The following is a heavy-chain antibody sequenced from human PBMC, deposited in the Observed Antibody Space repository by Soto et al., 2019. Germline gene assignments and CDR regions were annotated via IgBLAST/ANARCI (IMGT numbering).Heavy chain of an antibody. CDR1: GFTFSGHG. Sequence: PGGSQRLPCGAAGFTFSGHGVSWVRQAPGKGLEWVSAISGSGSSTYYADSVKGRFTISRDNSKNTLYLQMNSLRAEDTAVYYCAKDHYRGRPGYFDCWGQGTLVTVSS. V-gene: IGHV3-23*01. CDR2: ISGSGSST. CDR3: AKDHYRGRPGYFDC. J-gene: IGHJ4*02. D-gene: IGHD4-4*01.